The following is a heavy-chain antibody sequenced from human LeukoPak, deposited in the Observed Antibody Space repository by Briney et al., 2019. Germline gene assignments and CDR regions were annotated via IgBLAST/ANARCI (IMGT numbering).Heavy chain of an antibody. V-gene: IGHV3-7*01. Sequence: GGSLRLSCAASGFSFSSYWMSWVRQAPGEGLEWVANIKQDGSEKYYVESVKGRFTISRDNAKNSLYLQMNSLRAEDTAVYYCAELGITMSGGVWGKGTTVTISS. D-gene: IGHD3-10*02. CDR2: IKQDGSEK. CDR1: GFSFSSYW. CDR3: AELGITMSGGV. J-gene: IGHJ6*04.